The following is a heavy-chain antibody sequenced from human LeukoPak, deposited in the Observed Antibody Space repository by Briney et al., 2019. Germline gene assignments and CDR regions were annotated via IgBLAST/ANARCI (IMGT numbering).Heavy chain of an antibody. CDR3: ASPDGYYSDYFDY. V-gene: IGHV3-30-3*01. J-gene: IGHJ4*02. CDR1: GFTVSSNY. Sequence: GGSLRLSCAASGFTVSSNYMSWVRQAPGKGLEWVAVISYDGSNKYYADSVKGRFTISRDNSKNTLYLQMNSLRAEDTAVYYCASPDGYYSDYFDYWGQGTLVTVSS. CDR2: ISYDGSNK. D-gene: IGHD3-22*01.